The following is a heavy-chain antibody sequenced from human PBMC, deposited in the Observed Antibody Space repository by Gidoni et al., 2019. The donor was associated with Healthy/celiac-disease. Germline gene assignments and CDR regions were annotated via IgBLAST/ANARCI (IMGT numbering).Heavy chain of an antibody. CDR2: INAGNGNT. V-gene: IGHV1-3*01. CDR3: ARDLTDWYFDL. J-gene: IGHJ2*01. D-gene: IGHD3-9*01. CDR1: GYTFTSYA. Sequence: QVQLVQSGAEVKKPGASVKVACKASGYTFTSYAMHWVRQAPGKRLEWMGWINAGNGNTKYSQKFQGRVTITRDTSASTAYMELSSLRSEDTAVYYCARDLTDWYFDLWGRGTLVTVSS.